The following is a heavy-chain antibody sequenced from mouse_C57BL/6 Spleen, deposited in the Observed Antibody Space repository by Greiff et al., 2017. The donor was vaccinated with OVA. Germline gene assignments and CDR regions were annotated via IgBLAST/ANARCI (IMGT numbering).Heavy chain of an antibody. Sequence: VQGVESGPGLVQPSPCLSITCTVSGFSFTSYGVHWVRQSPGKGLEWLGVICSGGSTDYNAAFISSLSITKVNSNSQVFFKMNSLQADDAAIDYCAKEGTGWYLDVWGTGTTVTVSS. CDR1: GFSFTSYG. CDR2: ICSGGST. J-gene: IGHJ1*03. CDR3: AKEGTGWYLDV. V-gene: IGHV2-5*01. D-gene: IGHD3-3*01.